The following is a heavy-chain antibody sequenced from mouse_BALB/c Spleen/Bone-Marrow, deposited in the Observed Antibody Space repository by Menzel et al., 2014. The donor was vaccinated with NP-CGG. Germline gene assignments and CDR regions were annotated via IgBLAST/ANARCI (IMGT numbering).Heavy chain of an antibody. Sequence: EVKLVESGGGLVQPGGSLRLSCEASGFTFTDFYMNWVRQSPGKALEWLGFIRNKANGYTTEYSASVKGRFTISRDNSQSTLYLQMNTLRAEDSATYYCARDVGRLLFDYWGQGTTLTVSS. CDR3: ARDVGRLLFDY. D-gene: IGHD1-2*01. V-gene: IGHV7-3*02. CDR1: GFTFTDFY. CDR2: IRNKANGYTT. J-gene: IGHJ2*01.